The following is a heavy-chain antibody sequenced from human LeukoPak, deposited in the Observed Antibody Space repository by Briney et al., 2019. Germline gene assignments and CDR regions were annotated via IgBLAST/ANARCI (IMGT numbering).Heavy chain of an antibody. Sequence: SETLSLTCNVSGGSISSGRYYWSWIRQPAGKGLEWIGRIYTRGSTNYNPSLKSRVTISVDTSKNQFSLKLSSVTAADTAVYYCARHKYSSGWPPEGAFDIWGQGTMVTVSS. CDR3: ARHKYSSGWPPEGAFDI. J-gene: IGHJ3*02. D-gene: IGHD6-19*01. CDR2: IYTRGST. V-gene: IGHV4-61*02. CDR1: GGSISSGRYY.